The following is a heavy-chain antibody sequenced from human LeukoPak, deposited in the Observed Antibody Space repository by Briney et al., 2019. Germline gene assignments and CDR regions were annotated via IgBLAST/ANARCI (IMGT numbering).Heavy chain of an antibody. D-gene: IGHD3-22*01. CDR1: GGTFSSYT. Sequence: GASVKVSCKASGGTFSSYTISWVRQAPGQGLEWMGGIIPIFGTANYAQKFQGRVTITADESTSTAYMELSSLRSEDTAVYYCARPRYYYDSSGYADAFDIWGQRTMVTVSS. CDR3: ARPRYYYDSSGYADAFDI. V-gene: IGHV1-69*13. CDR2: IIPIFGTA. J-gene: IGHJ3*02.